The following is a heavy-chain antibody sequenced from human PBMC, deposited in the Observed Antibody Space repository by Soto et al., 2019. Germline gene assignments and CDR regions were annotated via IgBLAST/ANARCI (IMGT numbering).Heavy chain of an antibody. D-gene: IGHD5-12*01. CDR2: LYYSGST. CDR3: ARQGDGYDAFDI. V-gene: IGHV4-59*08. J-gene: IGHJ3*02. Sequence: QVQLQESGPGLVKPSETLSLTCTVSGGSISSYYWSWIRQPPGKGLEWIGYLYYSGSTNYNPSLKSRVTLSVDTSKNQFSLKLSSVTAADTAVYYCARQGDGYDAFDIWGQGTMVTVSS. CDR1: GGSISSYY.